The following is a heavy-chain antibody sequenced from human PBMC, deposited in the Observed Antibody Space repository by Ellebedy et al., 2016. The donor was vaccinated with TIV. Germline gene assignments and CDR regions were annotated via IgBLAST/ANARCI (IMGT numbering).Heavy chain of an antibody. Sequence: PGGSLRLSCAASGFTFSQFSFYWVRQAPGKGLEWVTLISYDGANKYYTDSVKGRFTVSRDNSKNSVFLQMTSLRSDDTAVYFCARDLFSRRVSLPADWGQGTLVTVSS. V-gene: IGHV3-30-3*01. CDR3: ARDLFSRRVSLPAD. D-gene: IGHD2-2*01. J-gene: IGHJ4*02. CDR2: ISYDGANK. CDR1: GFTFSQFS.